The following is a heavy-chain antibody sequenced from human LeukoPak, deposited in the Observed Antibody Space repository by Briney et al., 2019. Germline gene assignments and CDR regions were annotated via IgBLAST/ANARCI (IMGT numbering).Heavy chain of an antibody. D-gene: IGHD5-18*01. CDR2: IKQDGSEK. Sequence: GGSLRLSCAASGFNFSSYWMSWVRQAPGKGLGWVANIKQDGSEKYYVDSVKGRFTISRDNAKNSLYLQMNSLRAEDTAVYYCARRVGYSYGRYFDYWGQGTLVTVSS. J-gene: IGHJ4*02. V-gene: IGHV3-7*01. CDR3: ARRVGYSYGRYFDY. CDR1: GFNFSSYW.